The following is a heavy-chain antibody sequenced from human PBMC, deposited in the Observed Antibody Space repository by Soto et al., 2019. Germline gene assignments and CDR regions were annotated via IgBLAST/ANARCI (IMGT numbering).Heavy chain of an antibody. CDR3: ARSRDVVPAANLYY. Sequence: GGSLRLSCAASGFTFSNYAMSWVRQAPGSGLEWVSSISGSGGSTFYTNSVKGRFTISRDNFRNTLYLQMNSLRAEDTAVYYCARSRDVVPAANLYYWGQGTLVTVSS. CDR1: GFTFSNYA. D-gene: IGHD2-2*01. J-gene: IGHJ4*02. CDR2: ISGSGGST. V-gene: IGHV3-23*01.